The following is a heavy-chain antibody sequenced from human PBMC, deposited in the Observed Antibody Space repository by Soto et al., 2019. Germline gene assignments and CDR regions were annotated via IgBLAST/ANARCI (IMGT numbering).Heavy chain of an antibody. CDR1: GDSVSSNSAA. CDR2: TYYRSNWSN. V-gene: IGHV6-1*01. J-gene: IGHJ6*02. D-gene: IGHD3-10*01. Sequence: PSQSLSLTCAISGDSVSSNSAAWNWIRHSPSRGLELLGRTYYRSNWSNDYAGSVKSRITINTDTLKNQFSLQLHSVTPEDTAVYYCAGVSWFRGMDVWGQGTPVNVSS. CDR3: AGVSWFRGMDV.